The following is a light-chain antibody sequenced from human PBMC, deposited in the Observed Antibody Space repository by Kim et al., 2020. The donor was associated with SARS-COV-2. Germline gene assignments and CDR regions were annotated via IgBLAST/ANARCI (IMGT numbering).Light chain of an antibody. CDR3: HQYGYSPYT. J-gene: IGKJ2*01. CDR1: QSVNNNY. V-gene: IGKV3-20*01. CDR2: GAS. Sequence: LSPGERATLSCRASQSVNNNYFAWYQQKPGQAPRLLIYGASTRATGTPDTFSGSGSVTDFTLTISRLESEDFAVYYCHQYGYSPYTFGQGTKLEI.